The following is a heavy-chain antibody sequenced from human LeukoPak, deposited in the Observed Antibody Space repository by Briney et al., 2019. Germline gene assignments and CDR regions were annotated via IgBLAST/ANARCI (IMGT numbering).Heavy chain of an antibody. CDR2: IWSNGVNK. CDR3: ARDGGLADI. CDR1: GFTYNTHG. Sequence: GRSLRLSCAASGFTYNTHGMHWIRQAPGKGLEWVAFIWSNGVNKYHANSVEGRFTISRDNSKNTLFLQMNSLRAEDTAVYYCARDGGLADIWGQGTMVTVSS. J-gene: IGHJ3*02. D-gene: IGHD6-19*01. V-gene: IGHV3-33*01.